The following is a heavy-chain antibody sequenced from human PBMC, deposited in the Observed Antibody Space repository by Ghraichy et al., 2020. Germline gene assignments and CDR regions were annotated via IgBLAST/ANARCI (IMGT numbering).Heavy chain of an antibody. CDR1: GYTFTSYG. Sequence: AAVKVSCKASGYTFTSYGISWVRQAPGQGLEWRGWISAYNGNTNYAQKLQGRVTMTTDTSTSTAYMELRSLRSDDTAVYYCARDSCTGGVCYYYYGMDVWGQGTTVTVSS. CDR2: ISAYNGNT. D-gene: IGHD2-8*02. V-gene: IGHV1-18*01. CDR3: ARDSCTGGVCYYYYGMDV. J-gene: IGHJ6*02.